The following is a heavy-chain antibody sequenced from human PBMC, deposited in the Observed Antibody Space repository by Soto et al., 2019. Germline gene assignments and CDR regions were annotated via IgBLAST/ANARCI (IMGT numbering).Heavy chain of an antibody. J-gene: IGHJ4*02. V-gene: IGHV2-5*02. CDR1: GFSLSTSGVG. CDR2: IYWDDDK. D-gene: IGHD6-13*01. CDR3: ARSAPQGDSSSWYEMHY. Sequence: QITLKESGPTLVKPTQTLTLTCTFSGFSLSTSGVGVGWIRQPPGKALEWLALIYWDDDKRYSPSLKSRLTITKDTSKNQVVLTMTNMDPVDTATYYCARSAPQGDSSSWYEMHYWGQGTLVTVSS.